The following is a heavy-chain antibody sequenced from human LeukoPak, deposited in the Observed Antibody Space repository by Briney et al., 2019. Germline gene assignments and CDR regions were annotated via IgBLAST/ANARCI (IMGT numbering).Heavy chain of an antibody. CDR1: GFTVSSNY. J-gene: IGHJ5*02. V-gene: IGHV3-53*01. CDR2: IYSGGST. Sequence: GGSLRLSCAASGFTVSSNYMSWVRQAPGKGLEWVSVIYSGGSTYYADSVKGRFTISRDNSKNTLYLQMNSLRAEDTAVYYCARDCFSSTIFGVVIIPSSCFDPWGQGTLVTVSS. D-gene: IGHD3-3*01. CDR3: ARDCFSSTIFGVVIIPSSCFDP.